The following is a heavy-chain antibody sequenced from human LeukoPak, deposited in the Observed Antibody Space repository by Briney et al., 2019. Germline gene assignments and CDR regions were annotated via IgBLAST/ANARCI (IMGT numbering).Heavy chain of an antibody. V-gene: IGHV1-2*02. CDR3: AREADIVVVPAAHRYNWFDP. CDR1: GYTFTGYY. D-gene: IGHD2-2*01. CDR2: INPNSGGT. J-gene: IGHJ5*02. Sequence: ASVKVSCKASGYTFTGYYMHWVRQAPGQGLEWMEWINPNSGGTNYAQKFQGRVTMTRDTSISTAYMELSRLRSDDTAVYYCAREADIVVVPAAHRYNWFDPWGQGTLVTVSS.